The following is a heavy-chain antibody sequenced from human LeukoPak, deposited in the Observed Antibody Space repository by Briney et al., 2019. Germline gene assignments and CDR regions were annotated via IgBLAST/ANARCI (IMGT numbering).Heavy chain of an antibody. V-gene: IGHV4-34*01. D-gene: IGHD7-27*01. CDR2: INHSGST. CDR3: ARLTLTGSLN. Sequence: SSETLSLTCAVYGGSFSGYYWSWIRQPPGKGLEWIGEINHSGSTNYNPSLKGRVTISVDTSKNQFSLKLSSVTAAGTAVYYCARLTLTGSLNWGQGTLVTVSS. J-gene: IGHJ4*02. CDR1: GGSFSGYY.